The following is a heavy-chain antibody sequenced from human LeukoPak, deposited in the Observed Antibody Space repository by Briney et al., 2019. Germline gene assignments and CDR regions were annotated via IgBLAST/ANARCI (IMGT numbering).Heavy chain of an antibody. Sequence: SETLSLTCAVYGGSFSGYYWSWIRQPPGKGLEWIGEINHSGSTNYNPSLKRRVTISVDTSKNQFSLKLSSVTAADTAVYYCARYGVGATYYWGQGTLVTVSS. J-gene: IGHJ4*02. CDR3: ARYGVGATYY. CDR2: INHSGST. CDR1: GGSFSGYY. D-gene: IGHD1-26*01. V-gene: IGHV4-34*01.